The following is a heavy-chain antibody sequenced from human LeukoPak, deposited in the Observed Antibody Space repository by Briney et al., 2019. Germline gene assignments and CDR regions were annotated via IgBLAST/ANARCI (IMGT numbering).Heavy chain of an antibody. CDR3: ARREQWLAYDY. J-gene: IGHJ4*02. CDR2: IYYSGST. Sequence: ECIGYIYYSGSTNYTPSLKSRVTISVDTSKNQFSLKLSSVTAADTAVYYCARREQWLAYDYWGQGTLVTVSS. V-gene: IGHV4-59*08. D-gene: IGHD6-19*01.